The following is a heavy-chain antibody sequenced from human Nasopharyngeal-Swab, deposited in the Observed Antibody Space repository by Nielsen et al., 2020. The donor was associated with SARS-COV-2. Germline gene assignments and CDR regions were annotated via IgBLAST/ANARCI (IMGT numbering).Heavy chain of an antibody. V-gene: IGHV3-23*01. CDR1: GFTFSSYA. CDR3: AKAYLVAAAGTMGY. D-gene: IGHD6-13*01. CDR2: SSGSGGST. Sequence: GGSLRLSCAASGFTFSSYAMSWVRQAPGKGLEWVAASSGSGGSTYYADSVKGRFTISRDNSKNTLYLQMNSLRADDTAVYYCAKAYLVAAAGTMGYWGQGTLVTVSS. J-gene: IGHJ4*02.